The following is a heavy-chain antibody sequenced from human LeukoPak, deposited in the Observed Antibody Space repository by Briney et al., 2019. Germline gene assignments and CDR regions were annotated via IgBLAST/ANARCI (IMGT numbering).Heavy chain of an antibody. CDR2: INHSGST. CDR1: GGSFSGYY. D-gene: IGHD3-10*01. Sequence: SETLSLTCAVYGGSFSGYYWSWIRQPPGKGLEWIGEINHSGSTNYNPSLKSRVTISVDTSKNQFSLKLSSVTAADTAVYYCVRRNYYGSGSYYNYWGQGTLVTVSS. CDR3: VRRNYYGSGSYYNY. J-gene: IGHJ4*02. V-gene: IGHV4-34*01.